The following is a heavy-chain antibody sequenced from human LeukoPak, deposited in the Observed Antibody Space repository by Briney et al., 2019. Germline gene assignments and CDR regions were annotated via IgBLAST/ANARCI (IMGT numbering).Heavy chain of an antibody. CDR3: ARLVDTSMADY. Sequence: GESLKISCKGSGYSFTSYCIGWVRQMPGKGVEWMGIIYPGYSDTRHSPSFQGQVTISTDKSLSTACLQWSSLKASYTAMYYCARLVDTSMADYWGQGSLVTVSS. V-gene: IGHV5-51*01. D-gene: IGHD5-18*01. CDR2: IYPGYSDT. J-gene: IGHJ4*02. CDR1: GYSFTSYC.